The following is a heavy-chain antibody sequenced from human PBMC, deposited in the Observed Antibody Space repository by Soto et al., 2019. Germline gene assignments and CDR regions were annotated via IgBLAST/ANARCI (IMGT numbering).Heavy chain of an antibody. CDR3: ARDIVVAGGWFDP. J-gene: IGHJ5*02. V-gene: IGHV4-31*03. CDR1: GGSISSGGYY. D-gene: IGHD2-15*01. CDR2: IYYSGST. Sequence: QVQLQESGPGLVKPSQTLSLTCTVSGGSISSGGYYWSWIRQHPGKGLEWIGYIYYSGSTYYNPTLKSRVTISVDTSKNQFSLKLSSVTAADTAVYYCARDIVVAGGWFDPWGQGTLVTVSS.